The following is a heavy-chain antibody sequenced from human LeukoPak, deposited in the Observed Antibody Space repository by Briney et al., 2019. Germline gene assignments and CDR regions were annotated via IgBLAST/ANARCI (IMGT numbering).Heavy chain of an antibody. CDR2: ITTSDGNT. D-gene: IGHD3-22*01. J-gene: IGHJ4*02. V-gene: IGHV3-23*01. CDR1: GFTFSSYT. Sequence: GGSLRLSCAASGFTFSSYTMSWVRQAPGKGLEWVSTITTSDGNTYYADSVKGRFTVSRDNSKNTLYLQMNSLRAEDTAVYYCAKTKDDNSGYYDYWGQGTLVTVSS. CDR3: AKTKDDNSGYYDY.